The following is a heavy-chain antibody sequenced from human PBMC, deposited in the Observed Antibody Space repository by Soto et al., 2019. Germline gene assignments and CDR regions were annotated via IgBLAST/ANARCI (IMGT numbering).Heavy chain of an antibody. Sequence: GESLKISCKGSGYSFTSYWIGWVRQMPGKGLEWMGIIYPGDSDTRYSPSFQGQVTISAAKSISTAYLQWSSLKASDTAMYYCARQVEDSSGYYVGYYYGMDVWGQGTTVTVSS. CDR2: IYPGDSDT. J-gene: IGHJ6*02. CDR1: GYSFTSYW. CDR3: ARQVEDSSGYYVGYYYGMDV. V-gene: IGHV5-51*01. D-gene: IGHD3-22*01.